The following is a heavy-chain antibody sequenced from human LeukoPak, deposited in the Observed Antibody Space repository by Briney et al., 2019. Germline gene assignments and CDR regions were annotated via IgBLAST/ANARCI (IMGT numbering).Heavy chain of an antibody. V-gene: IGHV1-18*01. CDR1: GYTFTSYG. D-gene: IGHD5-24*01. CDR2: ISGYNGNT. CDR3: ARDRKGRWLQSIRAFDI. Sequence: VASVKVSCKASGYTFTSYGISWVRQAPGQGLEWMGWISGYNGNTKNAQKLQGRVTMTTDTSTSTAYMELRSLRSDDTAVYYCARDRKGRWLQSIRAFDIWGQGTMVTVSS. J-gene: IGHJ3*02.